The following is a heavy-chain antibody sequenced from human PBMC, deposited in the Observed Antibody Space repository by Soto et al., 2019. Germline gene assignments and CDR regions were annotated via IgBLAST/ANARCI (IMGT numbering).Heavy chain of an antibody. CDR2: ISGSGGST. V-gene: IGHV3-23*01. CDR1: GFTFSSYA. Sequence: EVQLLESGGGLVQPGGSLRLSCAASGFTFSSYAMSWVRQAPGKGLEWVSAISGSGGSTYYADSVKGRFTISRDNSKNTLYLQMNSLRAEDTAVYYCAKDRAVYGDYGAFAFDIWGQGTMVTVSS. D-gene: IGHD4-17*01. CDR3: AKDRAVYGDYGAFAFDI. J-gene: IGHJ3*02.